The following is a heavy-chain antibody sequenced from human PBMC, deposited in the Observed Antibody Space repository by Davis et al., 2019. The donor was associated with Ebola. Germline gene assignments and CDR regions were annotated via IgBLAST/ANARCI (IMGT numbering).Heavy chain of an antibody. Sequence: GGSLRLSCAASGFTFSGSAMHWVRQASGKGLEWVGRIRSKANSYATAYAASVKGRFTISRDDSKNTAYLQMNSRKTEDTAVYYCTSRYSSTNDYWGQGTLVTVSS. CDR2: IRSKANSYAT. D-gene: IGHD6-13*01. J-gene: IGHJ4*02. CDR3: TSRYSSTNDY. V-gene: IGHV3-73*01. CDR1: GFTFSGSA.